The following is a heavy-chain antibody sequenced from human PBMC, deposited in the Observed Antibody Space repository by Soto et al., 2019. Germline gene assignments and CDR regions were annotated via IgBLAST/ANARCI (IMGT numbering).Heavy chain of an antibody. CDR1: GGTFSSYT. D-gene: IGHD3-22*01. CDR2: IIPILGIA. Sequence: ASVKVSCKASGGTFSSYTISWVRQAPGQGLEWMGRIIPILGIANYAQKFQGRVTITADKSTSTAYMELSSLRSEDTAVYYCARVRTYYYDSSGYPAFDIWGQGTMVTVSS. V-gene: IGHV1-69*02. J-gene: IGHJ3*02. CDR3: ARVRTYYYDSSGYPAFDI.